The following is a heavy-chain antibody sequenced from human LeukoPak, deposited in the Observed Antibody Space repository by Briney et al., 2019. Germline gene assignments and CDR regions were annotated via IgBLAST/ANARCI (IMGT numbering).Heavy chain of an antibody. J-gene: IGHJ6*02. Sequence: ASVKVSCKASGYTFTDSYIHWVRQAPGQGLEWMGWINSNNGVTNYAQEFQGRVTMTRDTSITTAYMQLSTLRSDDTAVFYCARGDLLMGGGLDVWGQGTTVTVSS. V-gene: IGHV1-2*02. CDR3: ARGDLLMGGGLDV. CDR2: INSNNGVT. D-gene: IGHD2-8*01. CDR1: GYTFTDSY.